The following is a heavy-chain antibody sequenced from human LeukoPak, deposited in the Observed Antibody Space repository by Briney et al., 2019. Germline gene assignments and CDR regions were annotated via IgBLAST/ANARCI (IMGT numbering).Heavy chain of an antibody. V-gene: IGHV4-61*01. CDR2: IYYSGSI. J-gene: IGHJ5*02. Sequence: SETLSLTCTVSGGSVSSSSYYWSWIRQPPWKGLEWIGYIYYSGSINYNPSLKSRVTISVDTSKHLFSLKLTSVTAADTAVYYCATCRDEFGDYGFTSWGQGTLVIVSS. D-gene: IGHD4-17*01. CDR3: ATCRDEFGDYGFTS. CDR1: GGSVSSSSYY.